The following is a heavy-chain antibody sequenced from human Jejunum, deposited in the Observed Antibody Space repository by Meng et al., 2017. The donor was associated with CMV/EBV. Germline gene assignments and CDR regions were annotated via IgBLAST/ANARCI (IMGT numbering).Heavy chain of an antibody. CDR3: ARDSATFSYYYGMDV. J-gene: IGHJ6*02. V-gene: IGHV3-74*01. D-gene: IGHD2/OR15-2a*01. Sequence: FTFSNQWMHWVRQVPGKGLVWDACISSDGTSISYADSVKGRFTISRDNAKNTLYLQMNSLRVEDTAVFYCARDSATFSYYYGMDVWGQGTTVTVSS. CDR2: ISSDGTSI. CDR1: FTFSNQW.